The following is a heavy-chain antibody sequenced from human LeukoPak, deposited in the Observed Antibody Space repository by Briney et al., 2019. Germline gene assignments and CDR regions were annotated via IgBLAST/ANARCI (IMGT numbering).Heavy chain of an antibody. V-gene: IGHV3-48*04. J-gene: IGHJ3*02. CDR2: ISSSSSTI. Sequence: GGSLRLSCAASGFTFSSYSMNWVRQAPGKGLEWVSYISSSSSTIYYADSVKGRFTISRDNAKNSLYLQMNSLRAEDTALCYCARCSSSSTHCYSAFNIWGQGTMVTVSS. CDR1: GFTFSSYS. D-gene: IGHD2-2*02. CDR3: ARCSSSSTHCYSAFNI.